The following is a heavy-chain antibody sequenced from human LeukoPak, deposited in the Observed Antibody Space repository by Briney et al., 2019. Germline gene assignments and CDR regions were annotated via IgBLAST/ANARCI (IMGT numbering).Heavy chain of an antibody. CDR3: ARGFRRISYSSGSDMDV. J-gene: IGHJ6*03. CDR1: GGSFSGYY. D-gene: IGHD3-10*01. CDR2: INHRGST. V-gene: IGHV4-34*01. Sequence: PSETLSLTCAIYGGSFSGYYWSWIRQPPGKGLEWIGEINHRGSTNYNPSLKSRVTISVDTSRNSFSLELSSVTAADTAVYYCARGFRRISYSSGSDMDVWGKGTTVTVSS.